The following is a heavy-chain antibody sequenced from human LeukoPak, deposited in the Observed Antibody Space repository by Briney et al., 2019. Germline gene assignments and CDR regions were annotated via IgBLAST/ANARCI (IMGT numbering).Heavy chain of an antibody. CDR1: GFTFSSYG. CDR3: ARRAGAYSHPYDY. Sequence: GGSLRLSCAASGFTFSSYGMSWVRQAPGKGLQWVSAINTNGGSTYYADSVKGRFTISRDNSKNTLYLQMNSLRAEDTAVYYCARRAGAYSHPYDYWGQGTLVTVSS. D-gene: IGHD4/OR15-4a*01. J-gene: IGHJ4*02. CDR2: INTNGGST. V-gene: IGHV3-23*01.